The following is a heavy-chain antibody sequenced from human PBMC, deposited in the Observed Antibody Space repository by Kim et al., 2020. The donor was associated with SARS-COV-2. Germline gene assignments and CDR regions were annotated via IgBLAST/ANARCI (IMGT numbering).Heavy chain of an antibody. J-gene: IGHJ3*02. D-gene: IGHD5-18*01. CDR2: IKQDGSEK. V-gene: IGHV3-7*01. CDR3: ARDGDSYGSVGAFDI. Sequence: GGSLRLSCAASGFTFSSYWMSWVRQAPGKGLEWVANIKQDGSEKYYVDSVKGRFTISRDNAKNSLYLQMNSLRAEDTAVYYCARDGDSYGSVGAFDIWGQGTMVTVSS. CDR1: GFTFSSYW.